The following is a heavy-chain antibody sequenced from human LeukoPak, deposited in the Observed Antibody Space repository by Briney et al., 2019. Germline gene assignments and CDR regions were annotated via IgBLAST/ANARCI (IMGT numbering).Heavy chain of an antibody. CDR2: TRSDRSDK. J-gene: IGHJ4*02. D-gene: IGHD1-26*01. V-gene: IGHV3-30*02. Sequence: GGSLRLSCVASGFILSSYGMHWVRAAPGKGLEWVAFTRSDRSDKYYTDSVKGRVTISRDNFKNTLYLQMNSLRAEDTAVYYCGNHDSASDYWGQGTLVTVSS. CDR3: GNHDSASDY. CDR1: GFILSSYG.